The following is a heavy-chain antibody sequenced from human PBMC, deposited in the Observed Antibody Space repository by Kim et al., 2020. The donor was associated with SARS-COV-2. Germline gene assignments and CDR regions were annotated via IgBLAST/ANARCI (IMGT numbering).Heavy chain of an antibody. CDR3: ATKGGILTGYYPPLAEQYGMDV. CDR1: GFTFSSYS. Sequence: GGSLRLSCAASGFTFSSYSMNWVRQAPGKGLEWVSYISSSSSTIYYADSVKGRFTISRDNAKNSLYLQMNSLRDEDTAVYYCATKGGILTGYYPPLAEQYGMDVWGQGTTVTVSS. J-gene: IGHJ6*02. D-gene: IGHD3-9*01. CDR2: ISSSSSTI. V-gene: IGHV3-48*02.